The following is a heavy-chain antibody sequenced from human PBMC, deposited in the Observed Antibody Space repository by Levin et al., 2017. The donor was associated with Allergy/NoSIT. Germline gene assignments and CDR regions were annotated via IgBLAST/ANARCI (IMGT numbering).Heavy chain of an antibody. CDR3: ARGGGGDYYYYYMDG. CDR1: GFTFTSYS. Sequence: GGSLRLSCAASGFTFTSYSMNWVRQAPGMGLEWVSVISSSSDYIYYADSVKGRFTISRDNAKNSLYLQMNSLRAEDTAMYYCARGGGGDYYYYYMDGWGKGTTVTVSS. J-gene: IGHJ6*03. CDR2: ISSSSDYI. D-gene: IGHD3-16*01. V-gene: IGHV3-21*01.